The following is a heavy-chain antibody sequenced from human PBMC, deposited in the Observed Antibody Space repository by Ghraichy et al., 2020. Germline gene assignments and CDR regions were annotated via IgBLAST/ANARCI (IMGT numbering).Heavy chain of an antibody. V-gene: IGHV3-64*02. CDR2: ISSNGGRT. J-gene: IGHJ4*02. Sequence: GGSLRLSCAASGFTFSSYAMHWVRQAPGKGLEYVSAISSNGGRTYYADSVKGRFTISRDNSKNTLYLQMGSLRAEDMAVYYCARGYCSSTICHMVHWGQGTLVTVSS. CDR1: GFTFSSYA. D-gene: IGHD2-2*01. CDR3: ARGYCSSTICHMVH.